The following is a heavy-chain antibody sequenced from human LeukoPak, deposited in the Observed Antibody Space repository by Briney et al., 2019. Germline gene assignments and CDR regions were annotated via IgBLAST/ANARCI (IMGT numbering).Heavy chain of an antibody. CDR2: IAYDASNR. V-gene: IGHV3-30*04. CDR1: GFTFSSFP. J-gene: IGHJ4*02. Sequence: GGSLRLSCAASGFTFSSFPMHWVRQAPGKGLEWVAVIAYDASNRIYADSVKGRFTISRDDSKNTLYLQMNSLRPDDTALYYCARDPQIGPGDYLDYWGQGTLVTVSS. D-gene: IGHD2/OR15-2a*01. CDR3: ARDPQIGPGDYLDY.